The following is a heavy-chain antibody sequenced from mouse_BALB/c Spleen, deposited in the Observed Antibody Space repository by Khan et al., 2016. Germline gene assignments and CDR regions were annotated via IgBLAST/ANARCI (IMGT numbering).Heavy chain of an antibody. CDR1: GYAFSTYW. D-gene: IGHD4-1*01. J-gene: IGHJ4*01. CDR2: IYPGGGDT. Sequence: QVRLQQSGAELVRPGSSVKISCKVSGYAFSTYWTNWVKQRPGQGLVWIGQIYPGGGDTNYNGKFKGKVTLTADKSSSTAYMQLSCLTTEDSAACFCAKLTATREAMDYWGQGTSVTVSS. CDR3: AKLTATREAMDY. V-gene: IGHV1-80*01.